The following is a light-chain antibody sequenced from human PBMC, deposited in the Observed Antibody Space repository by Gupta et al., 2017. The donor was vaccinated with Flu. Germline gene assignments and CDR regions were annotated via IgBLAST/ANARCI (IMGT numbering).Light chain of an antibody. Sequence: GTLCLSPVERATLSCRTSQSVSGTYLAWYQQKPGQAPRLLIFGASSRATGIPDRFSGSGSGTDFALTISRLEPEDFAVYYCQQYGGSPRTFGQGTKVEIK. J-gene: IGKJ1*01. CDR2: GAS. CDR1: QSVSGTY. V-gene: IGKV3-20*01. CDR3: QQYGGSPRT.